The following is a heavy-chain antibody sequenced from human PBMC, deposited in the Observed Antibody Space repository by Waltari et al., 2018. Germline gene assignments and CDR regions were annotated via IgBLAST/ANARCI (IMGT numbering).Heavy chain of an antibody. CDR1: GYIFTGYY. V-gene: IGHV1-2*02. CDR2: INPNSGGT. D-gene: IGHD3-3*01. CDR3: ARCLAGLRFLQWLHFDS. J-gene: IGHJ4*02. Sequence: QVQLVQSGAEVKKPGASVKVSCKASGYIFTGYYMHWVRQAPGQGLEWMGWINPNSGGTNYAQRFQGRVTMTRDTSISTVYMELSSLRSDDTAVYYCARCLAGLRFLQWLHFDSWCQGTLVTVSS.